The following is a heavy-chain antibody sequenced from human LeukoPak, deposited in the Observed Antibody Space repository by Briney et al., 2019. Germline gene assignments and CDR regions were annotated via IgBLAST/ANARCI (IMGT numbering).Heavy chain of an antibody. V-gene: IGHV4-59*01. D-gene: IGHD2-2*01. Sequence: KSSETLSLTCTVSGGSISSYYWSWIRQPPGKGLEWIGYIYYSGSTNYNPSLKSRVTISVDTSKNQFSLKLSSVTAADTAVYYCARGLLVPAASGHYYYYYMDVWGKGTTVTVSS. CDR3: ARGLLVPAASGHYYYYYMDV. CDR2: IYYSGST. J-gene: IGHJ6*03. CDR1: GGSISSYY.